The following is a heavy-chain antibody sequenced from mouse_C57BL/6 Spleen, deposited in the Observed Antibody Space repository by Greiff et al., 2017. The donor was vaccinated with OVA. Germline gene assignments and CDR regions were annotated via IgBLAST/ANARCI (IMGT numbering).Heavy chain of an antibody. J-gene: IGHJ2*01. D-gene: IGHD2-4*01. CDR2: IDPSDSYT. CDR1: GYTFTSYW. Sequence: QVQLQQPGAELVRPGTSVKLSCKASGYTFTSYWMHWVKQRPGQGLEWIGVIDPSDSYTNYNQKFKGKATLTVDTSSSTAYMQLSSLTSEDSAVYYCGRGDYDGYYFDYWGQGTTLTVSS. V-gene: IGHV1-59*01. CDR3: GRGDYDGYYFDY.